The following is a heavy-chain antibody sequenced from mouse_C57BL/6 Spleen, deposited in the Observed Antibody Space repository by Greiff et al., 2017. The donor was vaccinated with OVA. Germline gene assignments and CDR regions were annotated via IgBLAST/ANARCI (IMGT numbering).Heavy chain of an antibody. CDR3: ARQAAIIYYDYGFDY. V-gene: IGHV5-6*01. CDR2: ISSGGSYT. CDR1: GFTFSSYG. J-gene: IGHJ2*01. D-gene: IGHD2-4*01. Sequence: EVKLVESGGDLVKPGGSLKLSCAASGFTFSSYGMSWVRQTPDKRLEWVATISSGGSYTYYPDSVKGRFTISRDNAKNTLYLQMSSLKSEDTAMYYCARQAAIIYYDYGFDYWGQGTTLTVSS.